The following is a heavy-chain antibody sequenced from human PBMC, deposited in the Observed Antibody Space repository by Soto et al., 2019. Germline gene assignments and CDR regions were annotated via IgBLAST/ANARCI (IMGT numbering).Heavy chain of an antibody. Sequence: QVQLVESGGGVVQPGRSLRLSCAASGFTFSHYAMHWVRQAPGKGLEWVALMSYDGSNEYYADSVKGRFTISRDNSKNTLYRQMYGLSAEDTAVYYCAKGGSHNFDYWGQGTLVTVSS. V-gene: IGHV3-30*18. D-gene: IGHD1-26*01. J-gene: IGHJ4*02. CDR1: GFTFSHYA. CDR2: MSYDGSNE. CDR3: AKGGSHNFDY.